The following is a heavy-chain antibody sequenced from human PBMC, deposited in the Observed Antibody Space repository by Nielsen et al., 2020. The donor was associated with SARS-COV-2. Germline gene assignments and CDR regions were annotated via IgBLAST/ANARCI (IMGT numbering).Heavy chain of an antibody. CDR3: ARQRGRGWYFDL. D-gene: IGHD3-16*01. CDR2: VSYSGRT. Sequence: SETLSLTCTVSGGSISTYYWSWIRQPPGKGVEWIAQVSYSGRTDYNPSLSLERRVTISVDTSKNQVSLQLSSVTAADTALYYCARQRGRGWYFDLWGRGTLVTVSS. CDR1: GGSISTYY. V-gene: IGHV4-59*08. J-gene: IGHJ2*01.